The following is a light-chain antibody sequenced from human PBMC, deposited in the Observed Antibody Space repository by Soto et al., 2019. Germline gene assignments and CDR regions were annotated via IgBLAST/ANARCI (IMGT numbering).Light chain of an antibody. CDR2: GAS. V-gene: IGKV3-20*01. J-gene: IGKJ2*01. CDR1: KTVSSSF. CDR3: QQYGTSPHT. Sequence: EFVLTQSPGTLSLSPGERATLSCRASKTVSSSFLAWYQQKPGQAPRLLIYGASNRATGIPDRFSGSGSGTDFTLTISRLEPEDFAVYYCQQYGTSPHTFGQGTKLEIK.